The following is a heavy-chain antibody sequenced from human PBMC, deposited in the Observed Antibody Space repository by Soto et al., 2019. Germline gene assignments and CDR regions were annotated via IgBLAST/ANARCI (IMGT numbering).Heavy chain of an antibody. V-gene: IGHV3-48*03. Sequence: RGSLRLSCAASGFTFSSYEMNWVRQAPGKGLEWVSYISSSGGTIYYADSVKGRFTISRDNAKNTLYLQMNSLRAEDTAVYYCARGGSSGYFYYFDYWGQGTLVTVSS. CDR1: GFTFSSYE. J-gene: IGHJ4*02. CDR3: ARGGSSGYFYYFDY. D-gene: IGHD3-22*01. CDR2: ISSSGGTI.